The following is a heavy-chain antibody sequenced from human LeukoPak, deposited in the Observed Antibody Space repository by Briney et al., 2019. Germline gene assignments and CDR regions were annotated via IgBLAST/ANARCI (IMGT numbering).Heavy chain of an antibody. CDR2: MYSTGIT. CDR3: ASDPGGGPTHAY. J-gene: IGHJ4*01. Sequence: GGSLRLSCAASGVTVSNNYISWVRQPPGKGLEWVSVMYSTGITQYGDSVRGRFTISRDNSKNQLYLQMNSLKPEDTAVYYCASDPGGGPTHAYWGHGNLVTVSS. CDR1: GVTVSNNY. V-gene: IGHV3-66*02. D-gene: IGHD3-16*01.